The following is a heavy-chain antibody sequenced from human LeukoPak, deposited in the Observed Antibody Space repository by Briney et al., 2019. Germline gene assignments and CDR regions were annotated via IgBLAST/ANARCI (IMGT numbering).Heavy chain of an antibody. CDR1: GYTFTRYD. J-gene: IGHJ4*02. V-gene: IGHV1-8*01. CDR3: ERGLYSDDSIGSLY. CDR2: INPNSGTT. Sequence: ASVKVSCKASGYTFTRYDITLVRQASGPGLARMGWINPNSGTTGYAQKFQGRVTMTRNTSISTAYMDLSSLRSDDKDLYYCERGLYSDDSIGSLYGGQGSLVTVPS. D-gene: IGHD3-22*01.